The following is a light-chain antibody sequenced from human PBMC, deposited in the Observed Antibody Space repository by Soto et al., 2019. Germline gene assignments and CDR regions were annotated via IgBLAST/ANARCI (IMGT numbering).Light chain of an antibody. Sequence: QSVLTQPASVSGSPGQSITISCTGTSSDVGGYNYVSWYQQHPGKAPKFMIYDVSNRPSGVSNRFSGSKSGNTASLTISGLQGEDEADYYCSSYTNSSPLGFGGGTKLTVL. CDR3: SSYTNSSPLG. J-gene: IGLJ2*01. V-gene: IGLV2-14*01. CDR2: DVS. CDR1: SSDVGGYNY.